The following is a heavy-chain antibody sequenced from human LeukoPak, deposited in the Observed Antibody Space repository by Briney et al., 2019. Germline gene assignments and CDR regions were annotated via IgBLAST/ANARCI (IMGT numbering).Heavy chain of an antibody. J-gene: IGHJ6*02. D-gene: IGHD5-12*01. CDR3: AKRFRYNGAWTYGMDV. CDR1: GFSFSDSY. CDR2: ISTTTYT. V-gene: IGHV3-11*03. Sequence: PGGSPRLSCAASGFSFSDSYMSWIRQAPGKGLEWVSYISTTTYTIYADSVKGRFTISRDNAKNSVYLQMNSLTAADTAVYYCAKRFRYNGAWTYGMDVWGQGTAVTVSS.